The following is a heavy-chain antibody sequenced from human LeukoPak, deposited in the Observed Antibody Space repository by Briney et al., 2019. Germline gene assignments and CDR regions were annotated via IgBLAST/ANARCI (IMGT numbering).Heavy chain of an antibody. D-gene: IGHD2-21*01. CDR3: ITPLPYSAQ. CDR2: IKPKTDGETT. J-gene: IGHJ4*02. V-gene: IGHV3-15*07. Sequence: GGSLRLSCAASGFTFSNAYMNWVRQAPGKGLEWVGRIKPKTDGETTEYAAPVKGRFSISRDDSKNMLYPQMNSLKTEDTAVYYCITPLPYSAQGGQGTLVTVSS. CDR1: GFTFSNAY.